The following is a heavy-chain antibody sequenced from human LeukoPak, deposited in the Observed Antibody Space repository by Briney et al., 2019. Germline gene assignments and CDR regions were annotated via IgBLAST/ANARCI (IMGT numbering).Heavy chain of an antibody. J-gene: IGHJ4*02. D-gene: IGHD6-19*01. V-gene: IGHV1-2*02. CDR1: GYTFTGYY. Sequence: ASVKVSCKASGYTFTGYYMHWVRQAPGQGLEWMGWINPNSGGTNYAQKFQGRVTMTRDTSISTAYMELSRLRSDDMAVYYCARETSSGWYHVKNTIYQNDYWGQGTLVTVSS. CDR3: ARETSSGWYHVKNTIYQNDY. CDR2: INPNSGGT.